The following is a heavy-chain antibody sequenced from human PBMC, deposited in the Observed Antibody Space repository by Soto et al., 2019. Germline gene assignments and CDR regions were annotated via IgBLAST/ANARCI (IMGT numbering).Heavy chain of an antibody. J-gene: IGHJ4*02. V-gene: IGHV4-59*01. CDR1: GGSISSYY. Sequence: PSETLSLTCTVSGGSISSYYWSWIRQPPGKGLEWIGYIYYSGSTNYNPSLKSRVTISVDTSKNQFSLKLSSVTAADTAVYYCARGNVAPDYWGKGTLVTVSS. CDR3: ARGNVAPDY. D-gene: IGHD2-21*01. CDR2: IYYSGST.